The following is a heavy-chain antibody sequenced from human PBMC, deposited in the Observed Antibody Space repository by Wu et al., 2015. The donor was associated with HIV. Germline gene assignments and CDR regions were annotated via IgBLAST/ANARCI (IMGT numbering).Heavy chain of an antibody. CDR2: INPLFGTT. J-gene: IGHJ6*02. V-gene: IGHV1-69*05. CDR3: ARNTDSVATSLYSLGV. D-gene: IGHD5-12*01. Sequence: QDLLVQSGPELKRPGASVKVSCKTFGYDFTNYYMHWVRQAPGQGLEWMGGINPLFGTTKHAQRFQGRLRITTDEAKSIAYMELRSLKSEDTAVYYCARNTDSVATSLYSLGVWGQGTTVTVSS. CDR1: GYDFTNYY.